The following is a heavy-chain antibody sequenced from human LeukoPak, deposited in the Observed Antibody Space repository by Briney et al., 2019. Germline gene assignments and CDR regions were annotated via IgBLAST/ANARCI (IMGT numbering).Heavy chain of an antibody. J-gene: IGHJ4*02. CDR2: IWYDGSNK. CDR3: AKDLRWLQTQPPEIGY. Sequence: GRSLRPSCAASGFTFSSYGMHWVRQAPGKGLEWVAVIWYDGSNKYYADSVKGRFTISRDNSKNTLYLQMNSLRAEDTAVYYCAKDLRWLQTQPPEIGYWGQGTLVTVSS. V-gene: IGHV3-33*06. CDR1: GFTFSSYG. D-gene: IGHD5-24*01.